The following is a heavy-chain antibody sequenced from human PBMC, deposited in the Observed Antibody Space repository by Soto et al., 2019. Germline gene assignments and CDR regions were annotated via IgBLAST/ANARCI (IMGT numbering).Heavy chain of an antibody. Sequence: SVKXSCKASGGTFSSYTSSWVRQAPGQGLEWMGRIIPILGIANYAQKFQGRVTITADKSTSTAYMELSSLRSEDTAVYYCARIRAIGSGSYDSWGQGTLVTVSS. V-gene: IGHV1-69*02. CDR2: IIPILGIA. CDR3: ARIRAIGSGSYDS. CDR1: GGTFSSYT. J-gene: IGHJ4*02. D-gene: IGHD3-10*01.